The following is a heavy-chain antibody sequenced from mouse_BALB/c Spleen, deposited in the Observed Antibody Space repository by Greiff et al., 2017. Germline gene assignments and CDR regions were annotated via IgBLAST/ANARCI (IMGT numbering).Heavy chain of an antibody. CDR1: GFNIKDTY. V-gene: IGHV14-3*02. D-gene: IGHD2-4*01. Sequence: VQLKESGAELVKPGASVKLSCTASGFNIKDTYMHWVKQRPEQGLEWIGRIDPANGNTKYDPKFQGKATITADTSSNTAYLQLSSLTSEDTAVYYCARYDYDGGAMDYWGQGTSVTVSS. J-gene: IGHJ4*01. CDR3: ARYDYDGGAMDY. CDR2: IDPANGNT.